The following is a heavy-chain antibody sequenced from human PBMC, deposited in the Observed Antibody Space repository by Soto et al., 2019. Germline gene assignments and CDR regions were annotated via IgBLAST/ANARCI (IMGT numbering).Heavy chain of an antibody. CDR3: ARFPTKSATMNY. CDR2: INAGNGNT. Sequence: ASVKVSCKASGYTFTSYAMHWVRQAPRQRLEWMGWINAGNGNTKYSQKFQGRVTITRDTSASTAYMELSSLRSEDTAVYYCARFPTKSATMNYWGQGTLVTVS. D-gene: IGHD3-22*01. CDR1: GYTFTSYA. V-gene: IGHV1-3*01. J-gene: IGHJ4*02.